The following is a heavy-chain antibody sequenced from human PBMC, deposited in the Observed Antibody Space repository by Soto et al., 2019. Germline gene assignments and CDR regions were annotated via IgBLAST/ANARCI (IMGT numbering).Heavy chain of an antibody. CDR2: IYHSGST. CDR1: GYSISSGYY. J-gene: IGHJ6*02. Sequence: QVQLQESGPGLVKPSETLSLTCAVSGYSISSGYYWGWTRQPPGKGLEWIGSIYHSGSTYYNPSLKSRVTISVDTSKNQFSLKLSSVTAADTAVYYWARDEHDFWTWAGYYGMDVWGQGTTVTVSS. D-gene: IGHD3-3*01. CDR3: ARDEHDFWTWAGYYGMDV. V-gene: IGHV4-38-2*02.